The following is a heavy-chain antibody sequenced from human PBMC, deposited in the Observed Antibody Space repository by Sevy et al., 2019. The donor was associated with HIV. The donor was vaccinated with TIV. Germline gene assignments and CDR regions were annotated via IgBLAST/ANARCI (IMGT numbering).Heavy chain of an antibody. CDR3: VRGYFGSGSYRLLY. J-gene: IGHJ4*02. CDR1: GYSFTGFY. V-gene: IGHV1-2*02. D-gene: IGHD3-10*01. Sequence: ASVKVSCKASGYSFTGFYIHWMRQAPGQGLEWMGWINPNNGDAKYAQKYQGRVTRTRDTSATTTYMELTSLGSDDTAMYYCVRGYFGSGSYRLLYWGQGAPVTVSS. CDR2: INPNNGDA.